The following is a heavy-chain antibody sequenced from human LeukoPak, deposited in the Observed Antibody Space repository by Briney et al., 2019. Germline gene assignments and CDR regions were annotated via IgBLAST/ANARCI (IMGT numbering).Heavy chain of an antibody. Sequence: SETLSLTCAVYGGSFSGYYWSWIRKPPGKGLEWIGEINHSGSTNYNPSLKSRVTISVDTSKNQFSLKLSSVTAADTAVYYCARHGEQQLVPPYYFDYCGQGTLVTVSS. V-gene: IGHV4-34*01. D-gene: IGHD6-13*01. J-gene: IGHJ4*02. CDR1: GGSFSGYY. CDR2: INHSGST. CDR3: ARHGEQQLVPPYYFDY.